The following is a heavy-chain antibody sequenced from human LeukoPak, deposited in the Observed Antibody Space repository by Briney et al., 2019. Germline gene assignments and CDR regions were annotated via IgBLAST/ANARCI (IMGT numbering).Heavy chain of an antibody. Sequence: ASVKVSCKASGYTFTGYYMHWVRQAPGQGLEWMGWINPNSGGTNYAQKFQGRVTMTRDTSISTAYMELSRLRSDDTAVYYCARRHYYDSSGYSWFDPWGQGTLVTVSS. CDR3: ARRHYYDSSGYSWFDP. J-gene: IGHJ5*02. V-gene: IGHV1-2*02. CDR1: GYTFTGYY. CDR2: INPNSGGT. D-gene: IGHD3-22*01.